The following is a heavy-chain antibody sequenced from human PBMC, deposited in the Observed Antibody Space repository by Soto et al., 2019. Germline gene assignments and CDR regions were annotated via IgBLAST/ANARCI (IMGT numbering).Heavy chain of an antibody. CDR3: VRAVAAAGSY. Sequence: EEYLVESGGGLVQPGGSLRPSCSASGFTFNIHWMTWVRQAPGKGLEFVANINQDGSKIYYVDSVKGRFTISRDNAENSLYLQMSSLRVEDTALYYCVRAVAAAGSYWGRGTQVTVSS. V-gene: IGHV3-7*05. CDR1: GFTFNIHW. D-gene: IGHD6-13*01. J-gene: IGHJ4*02. CDR2: INQDGSKI.